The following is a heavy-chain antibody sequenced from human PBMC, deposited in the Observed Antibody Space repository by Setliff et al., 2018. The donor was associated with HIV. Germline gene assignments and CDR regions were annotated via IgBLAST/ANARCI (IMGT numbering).Heavy chain of an antibody. J-gene: IGHJ4*02. CDR3: ETVDEGVRGVINYYFDY. Sequence: GASVKVSCKVSGYILTELSMHWVRQAPGKGLEWMGGFDPEDGETIYTQKFQGRVTMTEDTSTDTAYMELSSLRSEDTAVYYCETVDEGVRGVINYYFDYWGQGTLVTVSS. CDR2: FDPEDGET. V-gene: IGHV1-24*01. D-gene: IGHD3-10*01. CDR1: GYILTELS.